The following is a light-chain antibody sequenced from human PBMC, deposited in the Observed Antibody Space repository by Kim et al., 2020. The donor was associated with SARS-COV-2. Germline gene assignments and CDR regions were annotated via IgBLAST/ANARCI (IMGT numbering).Light chain of an antibody. CDR2: DNN. V-gene: IGLV1-51*01. CDR3: GTWDSSHVV. CDR1: SSNIGNNY. J-gene: IGLJ2*01. Sequence: APGQKVTISGSGSSSNIGNNYVSWYQQLPGTAPKLLIYDNNKRPSGIPDRFAGSKSGTSATLGITGLQTGDEADYYCGTWDSSHVVFGGGTQLTVL.